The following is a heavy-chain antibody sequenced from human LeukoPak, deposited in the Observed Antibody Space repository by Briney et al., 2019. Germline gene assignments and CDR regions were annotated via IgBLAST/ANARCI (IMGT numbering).Heavy chain of an antibody. CDR1: GFSLSTRGMC. V-gene: IGHV2-70*11. D-gene: IGHD3-3*01. CDR3: ARTPSGYFGVVAYRADY. J-gene: IGHJ4*02. Sequence: SESGPTLVNPTQTLTLTCTFSGFSLSTRGMCVSWIRQPPGEALEWLARIDWDDDKYYSTSLKTRLTISKDTSKNQVVLTMTNMDPVDTATYYCARTPSGYFGVVAYRADYWGQGTLVTVSS. CDR2: IDWDDDK.